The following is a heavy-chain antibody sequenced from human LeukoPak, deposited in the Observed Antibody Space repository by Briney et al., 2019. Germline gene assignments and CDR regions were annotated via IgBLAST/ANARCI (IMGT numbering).Heavy chain of an antibody. CDR3: ARDMYYDFWSGYHNWFDP. J-gene: IGHJ5*02. CDR1: GCSISSYY. V-gene: IGHV4-59*01. Sequence: PSETLSLTCTVSGCSISSYYWSWIRQPPGKGLEWIGYIYYSGSTNYNPSLKSRVNISVDTSKNPFSLKLSSVTAADTAVYYCARDMYYDFWSGYHNWFDPWGQGTLVTVSS. D-gene: IGHD3-3*01. CDR2: IYYSGST.